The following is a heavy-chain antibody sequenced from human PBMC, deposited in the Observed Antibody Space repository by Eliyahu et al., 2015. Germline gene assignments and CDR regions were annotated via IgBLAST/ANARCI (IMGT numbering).Heavy chain of an antibody. CDR1: GXSFTHYY. J-gene: IGHJ4*02. V-gene: IGHV5-51*01. Sequence: EVQLVQSGVEVKKSGESLQISCQASGXSFTHYYIGWVRPMAGKGLXWMGSIXPGDXDTRYSPSFQGQVTISADKSISTVYLQWTSLKASDTAMYYCARSGDPFDYWGQGTLVTVSS. CDR3: ARSGDPFDY. CDR2: IXPGDXDT. D-gene: IGHD2-21*02.